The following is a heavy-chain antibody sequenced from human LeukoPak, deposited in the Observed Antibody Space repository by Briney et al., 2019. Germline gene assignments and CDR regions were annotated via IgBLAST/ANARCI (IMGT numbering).Heavy chain of an antibody. CDR2: INPNSGDT. J-gene: IGHJ5*02. CDR3: AMGLSQDRINWFDP. D-gene: IGHD1-14*01. V-gene: IGHV1-2*02. CDR1: GYSFTRHY. Sequence: ASVKVSCKSSGYSFTRHYVHWVRQAPGQGLEWLGCINPNSGDTNYSQTLYGRVAMTSDRSVSTASMEVKRQTSGDTAVYECAMGLSQDRINWFDPWGQGTPVTVSS.